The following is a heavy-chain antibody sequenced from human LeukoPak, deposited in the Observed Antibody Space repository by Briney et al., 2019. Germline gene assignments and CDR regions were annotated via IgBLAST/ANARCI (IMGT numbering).Heavy chain of an antibody. D-gene: IGHD6-13*01. J-gene: IGHJ6*02. CDR3: ARDSFSSSWYDYYYYYGMDV. CDR1: GFTFSSYA. Sequence: GGSLRLSCSASGFTFSSYAMHWVRQAPGNGLEYVSGISSNGGTIYYPDSVKGRFTVSRDNSKNTLYLQMNSLRAEDTAVYYCARDSFSSSWYDYYYYYGMDVWGQGTTVTVSS. CDR2: ISSNGGTI. V-gene: IGHV3-64*04.